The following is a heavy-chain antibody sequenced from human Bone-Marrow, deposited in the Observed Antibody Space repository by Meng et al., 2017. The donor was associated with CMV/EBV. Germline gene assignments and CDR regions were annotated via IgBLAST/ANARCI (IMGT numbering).Heavy chain of an antibody. D-gene: IGHD2-2*02. CDR1: GGSISSSCYY. V-gene: IGHV4-39*07. CDR3: ARLGYCSSTSCYTVYYYGMDV. J-gene: IGHJ6*01. Sequence: SETLSLTCTVSGGSISSSCYYWGWIRQPPGKGLEWIGSIYYSGSTYYNPSLKSRVTISVDTSKNQFSLKLSSVTAADTAVYYCARLGYCSSTSCYTVYYYGMDVWGQGNTVTVSS. CDR2: IYYSGST.